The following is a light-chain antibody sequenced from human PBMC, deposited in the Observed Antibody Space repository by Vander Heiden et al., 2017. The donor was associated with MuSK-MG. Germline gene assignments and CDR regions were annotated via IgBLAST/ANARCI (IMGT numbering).Light chain of an antibody. CDR2: QDS. CDR1: KLGDKY. J-gene: IGLJ2*01. V-gene: IGLV3-1*01. CDR3: QAWDSSTVV. Sequence: YELTQPPSVSVSPGQTASITCSGDKLGDKYACWYQQKPGQSPVLVIYQDSKRPSGIPERFSGSNSGNTATLTISGTQAMDEADYYCQAWDSSTVVFGGGTKLTVL.